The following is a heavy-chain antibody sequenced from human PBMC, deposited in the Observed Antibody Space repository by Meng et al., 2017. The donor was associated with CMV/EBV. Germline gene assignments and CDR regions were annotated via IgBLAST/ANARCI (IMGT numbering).Heavy chain of an antibody. CDR3: ARARVWGGQLTTVYGGALDY. V-gene: IGHV1-69*05. CDR2: IIPTFGTA. Sequence: SVKVSCKASGRTFSSYAISWVRQAPGQGLEWMGGIIPTFGTANYAQKFQGRVTITTDESTSTAYMELSSLRSEDTAVYYCARARVWGGQLTTVYGGALDYWGQGTLVTVSS. CDR1: GRTFSSYA. J-gene: IGHJ4*02. D-gene: IGHD6-6*01.